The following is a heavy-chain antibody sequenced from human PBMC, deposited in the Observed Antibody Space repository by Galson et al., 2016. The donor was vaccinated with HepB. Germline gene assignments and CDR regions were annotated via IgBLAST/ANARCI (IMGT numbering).Heavy chain of an antibody. CDR2: TYYLSKWYN. Sequence: CAISGDSVSSKNGGWNWIRQSPSRGLEWLGKTYYLSKWYNDYSVSLKGRITISPDTSKNQFSLHLNSVTPEDTAVYYCAREPPVVPPTYYYYMDSWGEGNTVTVSS. J-gene: IGHJ6*03. CDR3: AREPPVVPPTYYYYMDS. V-gene: IGHV6-1*01. CDR1: GDSVSSKNGG. D-gene: IGHD2-2*01.